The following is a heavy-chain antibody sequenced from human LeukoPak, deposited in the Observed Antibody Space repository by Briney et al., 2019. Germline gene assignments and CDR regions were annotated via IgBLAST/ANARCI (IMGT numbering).Heavy chain of an antibody. D-gene: IGHD3-16*02. CDR3: ARGNRIMITFGGVIAEYYFDY. Sequence: PSETLSLTCTVSGGSISSGGYYWSWIRQHPGKGLEWIGYIYYSGSTYYNPSLKSRVTISVDTSKNQFSLKLSSVTAADTAVYYCARGNRIMITFGGVIAEYYFDYWGQGTLVTVSS. CDR1: GGSISSGGYY. V-gene: IGHV4-31*03. J-gene: IGHJ4*02. CDR2: IYYSGST.